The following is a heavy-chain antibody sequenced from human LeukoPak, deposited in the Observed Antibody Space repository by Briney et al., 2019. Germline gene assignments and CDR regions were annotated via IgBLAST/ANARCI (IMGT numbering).Heavy chain of an antibody. Sequence: GGSLRLSCAASGFTFTSYAKSWVRQAPGKRLQWFSTISGSGAGTYYADSVKGRFTISRDNSKNTLYLQMNSLRAEDTAVYYCARSRLTLPGSGHDYFFDYWGQGTLVTVSS. J-gene: IGHJ4*02. CDR2: ISGSGAGT. CDR1: GFTFTSYA. D-gene: IGHD2-15*01. CDR3: ARSRLTLPGSGHDYFFDY. V-gene: IGHV3-23*01.